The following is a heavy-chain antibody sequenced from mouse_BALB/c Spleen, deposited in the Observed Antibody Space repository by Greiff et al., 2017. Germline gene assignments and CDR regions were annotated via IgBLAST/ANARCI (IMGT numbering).Heavy chain of an antibody. CDR1: GFTFSSYG. J-gene: IGHJ1*01. D-gene: IGHD3-1*01. V-gene: IGHV5-6*01. Sequence: EVQVVESGGGLVKPGGSLKLSCAASGFTFSSYGMSWVRQTPDKRLEWVATISSGGSYTYYPDSVKGRFTISRDNAKNTLYLQMSSLKSEDTAMYYCAGSSGYYWYFDVWGAGTTVTVSS. CDR3: AGSSGYYWYFDV. CDR2: ISSGGSYT.